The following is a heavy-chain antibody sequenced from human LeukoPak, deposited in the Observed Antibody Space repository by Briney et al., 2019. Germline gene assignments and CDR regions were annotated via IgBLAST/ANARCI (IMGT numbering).Heavy chain of an antibody. CDR1: GFTFSSYG. J-gene: IGHJ6*02. D-gene: IGHD6-13*01. V-gene: IGHV3-30*12. CDR3: ARAVATSVYYYGMDV. CDR2: ISYDGSNK. Sequence: GGSLRLSCAASGFTFSSYGMHWVRQAPGKGLEWVAVISYDGSNKYYADSVKGRFTISRDNSKNTLYLQMNSLRAEDTAVYFCARAVATSVYYYGMDVWGQGTTVTVSS.